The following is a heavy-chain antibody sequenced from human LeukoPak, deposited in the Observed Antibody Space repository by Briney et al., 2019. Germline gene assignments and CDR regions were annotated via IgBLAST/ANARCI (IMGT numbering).Heavy chain of an antibody. J-gene: IGHJ4*02. V-gene: IGHV3-7*01. CDR1: GFTFSSYW. CDR2: IKQDGSEK. D-gene: IGHD1-26*01. Sequence: PGGSLRLSCAASGFTFSSYWMSWVRQAPGKGLEWVANIKQDGSEKYYADSVKGRFTISRDNSKNTLDLQMDSLRAEDTAVYYCARMSGSHIDYWGQGTLVTVSS. CDR3: ARMSGSHIDY.